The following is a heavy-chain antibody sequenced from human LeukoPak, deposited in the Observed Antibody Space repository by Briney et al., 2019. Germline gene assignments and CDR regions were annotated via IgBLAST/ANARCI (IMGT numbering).Heavy chain of an antibody. CDR2: ISYDGSNK. CDR3: ARVKEAYSYGNYYFDY. CDR1: GFTFSSYA. J-gene: IGHJ4*02. D-gene: IGHD5-18*01. Sequence: GGSLRLSCAASGFTFSSYAMHWVRQAPGKGLEWVAVISYDGSNKYYADSVKGRFTISRDNSKNTLYLQMNSLRAEDTAVYYCARVKEAYSYGNYYFDYWGQGTLVTVSS. V-gene: IGHV3-30*04.